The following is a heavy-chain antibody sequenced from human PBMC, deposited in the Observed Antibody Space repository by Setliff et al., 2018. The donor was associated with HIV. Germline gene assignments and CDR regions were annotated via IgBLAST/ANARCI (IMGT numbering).Heavy chain of an antibody. V-gene: IGHV1-18*01. J-gene: IGHJ3*02. Sequence: ASVKVSCKASTYTFSSYVINWVRQAPGQGLEWMGRISVYNGNTIYAQKLQGRVIMTTDTSTSTAYMELSILRSDDTAMYYCATQRDIVMVPGQGGFDIWAQGTMVTVSS. D-gene: IGHD2-2*01. CDR3: ATQRDIVMVPGQGGFDI. CDR2: ISVYNGNT. CDR1: TYTFSSYV.